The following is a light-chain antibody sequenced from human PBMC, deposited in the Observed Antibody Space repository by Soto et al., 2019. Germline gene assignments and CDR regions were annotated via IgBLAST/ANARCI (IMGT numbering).Light chain of an antibody. J-gene: IGKJ3*01. CDR3: QQRSNWPLT. V-gene: IGKV3-11*01. CDR1: QSVGSY. CDR2: DTS. Sequence: EIVLTQSPATLSLSPGERATLSCRASQSVGSYLAWYQQQPGQAPRLLIYDTSNRATGILARFSGSGSGTDFTLTISSLAPEDFAIYYCQQRSNWPLTFGPGTKVDIK.